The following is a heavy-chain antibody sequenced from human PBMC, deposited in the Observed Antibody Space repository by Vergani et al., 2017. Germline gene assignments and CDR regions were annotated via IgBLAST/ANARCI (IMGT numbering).Heavy chain of an antibody. D-gene: IGHD7-27*01. Sequence: QVTFKESGPALVKPTQTLTLTCSFSGFSLSTSGMRVSWIRQPPGKALEWLARIDWDDDKFYSTSLKTRLTISKDTSKNQVVLTMTNMDPVDTATYYCARSSNWGSTGFDYWGQGTLVTVS. V-gene: IGHV2-70*04. CDR2: IDWDDDK. CDR3: ARSSNWGSTGFDY. J-gene: IGHJ4*02. CDR1: GFSLSTSGMR.